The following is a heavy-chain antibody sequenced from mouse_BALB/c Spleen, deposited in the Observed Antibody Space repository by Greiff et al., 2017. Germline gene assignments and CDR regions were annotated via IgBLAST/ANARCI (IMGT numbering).Heavy chain of an antibody. J-gene: IGHJ4*01. CDR1: GFSLTSYG. D-gene: IGHD2-10*01. Sequence: VQRVESGPGLVQPSQSLSITCTVSGFSLTSYGVHWVRQSPGKGLEWLGVIWSGGSTDYNAAFISRLSISKDNSKSQVFFRMNSLQANDTAIYYCARKCGAYYGNYCAMDYWGQGTSVTVSS. CDR3: ARKCGAYYGNYCAMDY. CDR2: IWSGGST. V-gene: IGHV2-2*02.